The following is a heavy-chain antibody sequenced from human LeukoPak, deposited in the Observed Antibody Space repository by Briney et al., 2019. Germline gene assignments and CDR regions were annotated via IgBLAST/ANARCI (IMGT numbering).Heavy chain of an antibody. CDR3: ARLPYYYDSSGYPHDAFDI. D-gene: IGHD3-22*01. V-gene: IGHV5-51*01. Sequence: GESLKISCKGSGYSFTSYWIGWVRQVPGKGLEWMGIIYPGDSDTRYSPSFQGQVTISADKSISTAYLQWSSLKASDTAMYYCARLPYYYDSSGYPHDAFDIWGQGTMVTVSS. J-gene: IGHJ3*02. CDR2: IYPGDSDT. CDR1: GYSFTSYW.